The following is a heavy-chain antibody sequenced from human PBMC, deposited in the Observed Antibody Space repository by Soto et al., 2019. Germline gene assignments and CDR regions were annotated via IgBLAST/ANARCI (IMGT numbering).Heavy chain of an antibody. CDR3: ARAHRGEMRYDYVWGSYRRYWFDP. V-gene: IGHV3-21*01. CDR1: GFTFSSYS. CDR2: ISSSSSYI. Sequence: GGSLRLSCAASGFTFSSYSMNWVRQAPGKGLEWVSSISSSSSYIYYADSVKGRFAISRDNAKNSLYLQMNSLRAEDTAVYYCARAHRGEMRYDYVWGSYRRYWFDPWGQGTLVTVSS. J-gene: IGHJ5*02. D-gene: IGHD3-16*02.